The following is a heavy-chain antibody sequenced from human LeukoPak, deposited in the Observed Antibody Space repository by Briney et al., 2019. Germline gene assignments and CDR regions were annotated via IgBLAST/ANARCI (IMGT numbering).Heavy chain of an antibody. J-gene: IGHJ5*02. CDR2: IYFTGNT. CDR1: GGSISSSGYY. Sequence: SETLSLTCTVSGGSISSSGYYWGRIRQPPGKGLEWFGSIYFTGNTYYNPSLKSRVTLSVDTSKNQFSLKLTSVTAADTAVYYCARTLTRSCSGATCYFTWFDPWGQGALVTVSS. CDR3: ARTLTRSCSGATCYFTWFDP. D-gene: IGHD2-15*01. V-gene: IGHV4-39*01.